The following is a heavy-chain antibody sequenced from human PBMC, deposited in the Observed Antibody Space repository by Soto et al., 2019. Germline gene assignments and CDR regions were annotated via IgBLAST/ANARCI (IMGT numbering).Heavy chain of an antibody. CDR2: IYYSGST. CDR3: ARGGGSGSYYNPKSYMDV. Sequence: SETLSLTCTVSGGSISSGGYYWSWIRQHPGKGLEWIGYIYYSGSTYYNPSLKSRVTISVDTSKNQFSLKLSSVTAADTAVYYCARGGGSGSYYNPKSYMDVWGQGTTVTVS. D-gene: IGHD3-10*01. CDR1: GGSISSGGYY. V-gene: IGHV4-31*03. J-gene: IGHJ6*02.